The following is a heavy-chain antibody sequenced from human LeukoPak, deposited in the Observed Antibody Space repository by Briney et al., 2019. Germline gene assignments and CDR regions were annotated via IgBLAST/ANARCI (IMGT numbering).Heavy chain of an antibody. CDR2: ISAYNGNT. V-gene: IGHV1-18*01. CDR3: ARAREVATTLRFDY. CDR1: GYTFTSYG. Sequence: GASVKVSCKASGYTFTSYGISWVRQAPGQGLEWMGWISAYNGNTNYAQKLQGRVTMTTDTSTSTAYMELRSLRSDDTAVYYCARAREVATTLRFDYWGQGTLVTVSS. J-gene: IGHJ4*02. D-gene: IGHD5-12*01.